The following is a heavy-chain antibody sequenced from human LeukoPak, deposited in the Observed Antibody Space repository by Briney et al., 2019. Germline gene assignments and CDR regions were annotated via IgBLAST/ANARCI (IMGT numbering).Heavy chain of an antibody. CDR3: ARRGYYGSGSYYSAFDI. Sequence: GGSLKISCQGSGSSFTSYWIGWVRQLPGKGLEGMGIIYPGDSDTRYSPSFQGQVTISADKSISTAYLQWSSLKASDTAMYYCARRGYYGSGSYYSAFDIWGQGTMVTVSS. CDR1: GSSFTSYW. CDR2: IYPGDSDT. J-gene: IGHJ3*02. D-gene: IGHD3-10*01. V-gene: IGHV5-51*01.